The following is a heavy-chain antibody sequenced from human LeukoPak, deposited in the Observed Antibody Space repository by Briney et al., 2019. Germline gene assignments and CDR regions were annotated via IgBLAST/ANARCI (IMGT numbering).Heavy chain of an antibody. V-gene: IGHV3-48*03. J-gene: IGHJ5*02. D-gene: IGHD3-10*01. CDR3: PKGITVVRRLPNWFDT. CDR2: ISSVGSSI. Sequence: GGSLRLSCAASGFTFSNFEMNWVRQAPGKGLEWVSYISSVGSSIYYTDSVKGRFTVSRDNAKNSLYLQMNSLRAETRAVYYWPKGITVVRRLPNWFDTWGQGTLVTVSS. CDR1: GFTFSNFE.